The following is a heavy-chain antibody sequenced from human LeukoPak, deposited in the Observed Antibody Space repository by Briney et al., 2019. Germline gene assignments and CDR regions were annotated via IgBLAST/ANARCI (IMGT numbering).Heavy chain of an antibody. J-gene: IGHJ2*01. Sequence: PGGSLRLSCAASGFTFSSTWMHWVRQAPGKGLVWVSRITSGGSSTIYADSVKGRFTISRDNAKNTLYLQVNSLRAEDTAVYYCARDWYYAIDFWGRGALVTVSS. CDR1: GFTFSSTW. CDR2: ITSGGSST. CDR3: ARDWYYAIDF. V-gene: IGHV3-74*01. D-gene: IGHD2/OR15-2a*01.